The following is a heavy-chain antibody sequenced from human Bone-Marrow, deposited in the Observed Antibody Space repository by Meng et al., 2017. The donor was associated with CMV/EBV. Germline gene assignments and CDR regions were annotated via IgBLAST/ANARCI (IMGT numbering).Heavy chain of an antibody. J-gene: IGHJ4*02. Sequence: GSLRLSCTISGGSMSSFYWSWIRQPPGKGLEWIGYIYYTGSTNYNPSLESRVTISVDTSKKQFSLRLNSMTAADTAVYFCARGRLGYCSSTSCHFIDYWGQGTLVTVSS. V-gene: IGHV4-59*01. CDR2: IYYTGST. CDR3: ARGRLGYCSSTSCHFIDY. D-gene: IGHD2-2*01. CDR1: GGSMSSFY.